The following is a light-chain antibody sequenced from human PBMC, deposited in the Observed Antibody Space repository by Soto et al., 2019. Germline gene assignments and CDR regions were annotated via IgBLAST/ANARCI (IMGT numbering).Light chain of an antibody. CDR1: QSVSSN. V-gene: IGKV3-15*01. CDR3: QQYNNWPPLT. Sequence: EIVMTQSPATLSVYPGERATLSCRASQSVSSNFSCYQQKPGQAPRLLIYVASTRATGLPARFSGSGSGTEITLTISSLQSEDFAVYYCQQYNNWPPLTSGGGTKVEIK. J-gene: IGKJ4*01. CDR2: VAS.